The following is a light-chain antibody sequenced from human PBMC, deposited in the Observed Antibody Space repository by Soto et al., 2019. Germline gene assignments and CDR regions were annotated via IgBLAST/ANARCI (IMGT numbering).Light chain of an antibody. CDR3: QQYNKWPLT. Sequence: EIVMTQSPATLSVSPGERATLSCRASQSVSSNLAWYQQKPGQAPRLLIYHASTRATGIPARFSGSGSGTEFILTISSLQSEDFAVYYCQQYNKWPLTFGGGTKMEIK. CDR1: QSVSSN. V-gene: IGKV3-15*01. CDR2: HAS. J-gene: IGKJ4*01.